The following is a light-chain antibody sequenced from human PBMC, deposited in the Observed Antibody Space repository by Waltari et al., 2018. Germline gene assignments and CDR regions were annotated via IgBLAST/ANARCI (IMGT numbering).Light chain of an antibody. CDR3: CSYAGVRTFV. J-gene: IGLJ1*01. CDR2: EVI. CDR1: NSDLEIYDL. V-gene: IGLV2-23*02. Sequence: QSALTQPASVSGSPGQSITISCTGTNSDLEIYDLVSWYQQHPGKAPKLMIYEVIKRPSRVSNRFSGSKSGNTASLTISGLHPDDEAHYYCCSYAGVRTFVVGTGTNVTVL.